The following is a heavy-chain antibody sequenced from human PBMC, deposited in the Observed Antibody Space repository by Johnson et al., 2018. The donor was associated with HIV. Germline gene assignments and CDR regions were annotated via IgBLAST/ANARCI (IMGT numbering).Heavy chain of an antibody. CDR1: GFTFSSYA. Sequence: VQLVESWGGLVQPGWSLRLSCAASGFTFSSYAMSWVRQAPGKGLEWVSAISGSGGSTYYADSVKGRFTISRDNSKNTVYLQMNSLRAEDTAVYYCAKDFVTHGAFDIWGQGTMVTVSS. CDR3: AKDFVTHGAFDI. V-gene: IGHV3-23*04. J-gene: IGHJ3*02. CDR2: ISGSGGST. D-gene: IGHD2-21*01.